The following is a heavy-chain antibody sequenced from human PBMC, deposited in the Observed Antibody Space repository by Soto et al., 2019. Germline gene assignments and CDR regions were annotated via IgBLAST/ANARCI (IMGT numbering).Heavy chain of an antibody. CDR1: GFTFSTYA. J-gene: IGHJ3*02. CDR3: AKGRGTGMTRLGAFDI. D-gene: IGHD1-1*01. Sequence: EVQLLESGGGLVQPGGSLRLSCAASGFTFSTYAMTWVRQAPGKGLGWVSGISDNGGTTYYADSVKGRFTISRDNSKCTLYLQMNSLRAEDTAVYYCAKGRGTGMTRLGAFDIWGQGTMVTVSS. CDR2: ISDNGGTT. V-gene: IGHV3-23*01.